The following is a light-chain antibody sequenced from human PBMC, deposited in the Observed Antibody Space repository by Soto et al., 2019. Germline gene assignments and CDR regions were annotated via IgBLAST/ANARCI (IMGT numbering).Light chain of an antibody. CDR1: QTVSSTY. CDR3: QHTGT. V-gene: IGKV3-20*01. J-gene: IGKJ1*01. CDR2: GAS. Sequence: EIALTQSPGTLSLSPGERATLSCRASQTVSSTYLAWYRHKPGQAPRLLIYGASTRAADIPDRFSGSGFGTDFTLTISRLEPEDFAVYYCQHTGTFGQGTKVDIK.